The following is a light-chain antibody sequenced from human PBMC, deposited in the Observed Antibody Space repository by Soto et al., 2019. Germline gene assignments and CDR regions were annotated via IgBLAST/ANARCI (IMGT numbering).Light chain of an antibody. CDR2: DAS. V-gene: IGKV1-33*01. Sequence: DIQMTQSPSSLSASVGDRVTITCQASQAINSYLNWFQQKPGKAPKLLIFDASNLQTGVPSRFSGSGSGTDFTFTISGRQPEDFAPYFCQQYDNLLAPTFGGGTRVDI. CDR1: QAINSY. CDR3: QQYDNLLAPT. J-gene: IGKJ4*01.